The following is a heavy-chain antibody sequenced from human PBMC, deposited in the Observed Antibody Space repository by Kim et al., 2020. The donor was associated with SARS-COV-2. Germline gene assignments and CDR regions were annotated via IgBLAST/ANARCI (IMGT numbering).Heavy chain of an antibody. CDR3: AKDNEQEWELLGVY. D-gene: IGHD1-26*01. J-gene: IGHJ4*02. CDR1: GFTFSSNG. Sequence: GGSLRLSCAASGFTFSSNGMHWVRQAPGKGLEWVAVISYDGSNKYYADSVKGRFTISRDNSKNTLYLQMNSLRAEDTAVYYCAKDNEQEWELLGVYWGQGTLVTVSS. CDR2: ISYDGSNK. V-gene: IGHV3-30*18.